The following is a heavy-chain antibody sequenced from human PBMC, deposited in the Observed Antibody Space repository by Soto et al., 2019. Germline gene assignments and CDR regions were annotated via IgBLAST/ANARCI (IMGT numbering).Heavy chain of an antibody. D-gene: IGHD5-18*01. Sequence: EVQLVESGGDLVQPGGSLRLSCVASGFTFSSYWMTWVRQAPGKGLEWVATIKYDESEKYYVDSVRGRFTLSRDNAKSSLSLQMNSLRAEGPAVYYCARSDTWGFFADGGQGSLVTVSS. J-gene: IGHJ4*02. CDR1: GFTFSSYW. CDR3: ARSDTWGFFAD. V-gene: IGHV3-7*01. CDR2: IKYDESEK.